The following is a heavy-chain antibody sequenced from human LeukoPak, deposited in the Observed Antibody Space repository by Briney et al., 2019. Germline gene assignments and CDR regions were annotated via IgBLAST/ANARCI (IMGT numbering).Heavy chain of an antibody. Sequence: GGSLRLSCAASGFTFSRYWMSWVRQAPSKGLEWVANIKQDGSEKYYVDSVKGRFTISRVNAKNSLYLQMNSLRAEDTAVYYCARGVAASGDYYYGMDVWGQGTTVTVSS. D-gene: IGHD6-13*01. CDR3: ARGVAASGDYYYGMDV. J-gene: IGHJ6*02. CDR2: IKQDGSEK. V-gene: IGHV3-7*01. CDR1: GFTFSRYW.